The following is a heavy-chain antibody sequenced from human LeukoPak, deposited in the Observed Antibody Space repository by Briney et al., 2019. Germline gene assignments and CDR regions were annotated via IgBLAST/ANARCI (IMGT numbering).Heavy chain of an antibody. D-gene: IGHD1-1*01. CDR2: INPNSGGT. Sequence: ASVKVSCKASGYTFTGYYMHWVRQAPGQGLEWMGWINPNSGGTNYAQKFQGRVTMTTDTSTTTAYMELRSLRSEDTAVYYCARAHRQLERLGRYYFDYWGQGTLVTVSS. V-gene: IGHV1-2*02. CDR3: ARAHRQLERLGRYYFDY. J-gene: IGHJ4*02. CDR1: GYTFTGYY.